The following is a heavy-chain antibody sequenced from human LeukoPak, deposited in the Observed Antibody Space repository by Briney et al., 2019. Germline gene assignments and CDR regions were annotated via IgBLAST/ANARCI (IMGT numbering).Heavy chain of an antibody. D-gene: IGHD4-17*01. CDR2: IYYSGST. CDR3: ARCSRNDYGDYNDGYGMDV. Sequence: ETLSLTCTVSGGSISNYYWSWIRQPPGKGLEWIGYIYYSGSTNYNPSLKSRVTISVDTSKNQFSLKLSSVTAADTAVYYCARCSRNDYGDYNDGYGMDVWGQGTTVTVSS. V-gene: IGHV4-59*08. J-gene: IGHJ6*02. CDR1: GGSISNYY.